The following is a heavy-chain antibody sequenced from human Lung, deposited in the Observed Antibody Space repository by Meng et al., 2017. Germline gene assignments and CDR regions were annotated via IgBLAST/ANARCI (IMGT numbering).Heavy chain of an antibody. CDR1: GGSSSAYD. D-gene: IGHD4-11*01. Sequence: HVHATLRVQVLLKRWETLSLTCVVSGGSSSAYDWSLSRQPPVKGLEWIGEINHSGSTNYNPSLESRATISVDTSQNNLSLKLSSVTAADSAVYYCARGPTTMAHDFDYWGQGTLVTVSS. CDR2: INHSGST. J-gene: IGHJ4*02. V-gene: IGHV4-34*01. CDR3: ARGPTTMAHDFDY.